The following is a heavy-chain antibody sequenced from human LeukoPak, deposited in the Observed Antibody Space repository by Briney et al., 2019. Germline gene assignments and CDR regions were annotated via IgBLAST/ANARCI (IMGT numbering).Heavy chain of an antibody. CDR2: IYYSGST. D-gene: IGHD6-13*01. J-gene: IGHJ5*02. CDR1: GGSISSHY. Sequence: SETLSLTCTVSGGSISSHYWSWIRQPPGKGLEWIGYIYYSGSTNYNPSLKSRVTISVDTSKNQFSLKLSSVTAADTAVYYCARVSGPSAAGIWWFDPWGQGTLVTVSS. V-gene: IGHV4-59*11. CDR3: ARVSGPSAAGIWWFDP.